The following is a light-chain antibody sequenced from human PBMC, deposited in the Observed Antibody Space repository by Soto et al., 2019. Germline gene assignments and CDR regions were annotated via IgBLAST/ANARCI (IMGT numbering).Light chain of an antibody. V-gene: IGLV2-8*01. CDR2: EVT. Sequence: QSALTQPPSASGSPGQSVTISCTGTSSDVGNYNYVSWYQQYPGKAPKLMIYEVTKRPSGVPDRFSGSKSGNTASLTVSGLQAEDEAEYYCSSYAGSKTLFGGGTKLTVL. J-gene: IGLJ3*02. CDR1: SSDVGNYNY. CDR3: SSYAGSKTL.